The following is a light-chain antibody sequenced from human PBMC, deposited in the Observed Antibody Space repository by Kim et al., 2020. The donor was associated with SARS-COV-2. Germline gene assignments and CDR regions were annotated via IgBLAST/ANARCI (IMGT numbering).Light chain of an antibody. J-gene: IGLJ3*02. V-gene: IGLV1-47*01. Sequence: GQMVTISCSGSSSNIGSNYVYWYQQLPGTAPKLRICRNNQRPSGVPDRFSGSKSGTSASLAISGLRSEDEADYYCAAWDDSLSGPVFGGGTKLTVL. CDR2: RNN. CDR3: AAWDDSLSGPV. CDR1: SSNIGSNY.